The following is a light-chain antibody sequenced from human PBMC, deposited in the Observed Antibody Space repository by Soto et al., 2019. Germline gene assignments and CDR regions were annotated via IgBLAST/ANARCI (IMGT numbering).Light chain of an antibody. CDR1: QGSSSY. V-gene: IGKV1-8*01. J-gene: IGKJ1*01. CDR2: AES. CDR3: QQYNTYRWT. Sequence: IRMTESPFSFSASTGDRGTITCRAGQGSSSYYASYQQQPGKAPPLLIYAESTMQTGVPSSFSGSGSETEFTLTTSSLFPDDFATYYCQQYNTYRWTFGQGTKVDIK.